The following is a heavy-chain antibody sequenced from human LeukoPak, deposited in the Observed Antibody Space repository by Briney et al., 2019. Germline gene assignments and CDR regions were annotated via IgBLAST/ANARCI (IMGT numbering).Heavy chain of an antibody. Sequence: SETLSLTCAVYGGSFSGYYWSWLRQTPGKGLEWIGEINHSGSTNYNPSLKSRVTISVDTSKNQFSLKLSSVTAADTAVYYCARHLEQLAEPSFDYWGQGTLVTVSS. J-gene: IGHJ4*02. CDR2: INHSGST. CDR3: ARHLEQLAEPSFDY. CDR1: GGSFSGYY. V-gene: IGHV4-34*01. D-gene: IGHD6-6*01.